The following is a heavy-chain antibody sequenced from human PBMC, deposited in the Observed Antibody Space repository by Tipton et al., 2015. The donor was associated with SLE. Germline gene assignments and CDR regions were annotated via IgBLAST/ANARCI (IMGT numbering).Heavy chain of an antibody. CDR3: AREDDSSYGNWFDP. CDR1: GGSINVGFYY. CDR2: VYYSGNT. Sequence: TLSLTCNVSGGSINVGFYYWGWIRQHPGKGLEWIGNVYYSGNTNYNPSLRSRVTISVDTSKNQFSLELTSVTAADTAVYYCAREDDSSYGNWFDPWGQGTLVTVSS. J-gene: IGHJ5*02. V-gene: IGHV4-31*03. D-gene: IGHD4-11*01.